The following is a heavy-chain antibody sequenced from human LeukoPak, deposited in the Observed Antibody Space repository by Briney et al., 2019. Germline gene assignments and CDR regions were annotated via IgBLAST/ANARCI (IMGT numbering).Heavy chain of an antibody. Sequence: SETLSLTCTVSGGSISSGDYYWSWIRQPPGKGLEWIGYIYYSGSTYYNPSLKSRVTISVDTSKNQFSLKLSSVTAADTAVYYCAREGVEYCSSTSCSNWFDPWGQGTLVTVSS. CDR2: IYYSGST. CDR3: AREGVEYCSSTSCSNWFDP. D-gene: IGHD2-2*01. CDR1: GGSISSGDYY. V-gene: IGHV4-30-4*01. J-gene: IGHJ5*02.